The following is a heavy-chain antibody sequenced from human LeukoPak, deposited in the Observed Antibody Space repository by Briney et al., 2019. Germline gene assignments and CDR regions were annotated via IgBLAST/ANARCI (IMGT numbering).Heavy chain of an antibody. CDR2: ISGNGDST. CDR3: ARGGEFEAFDI. Sequence: GGSLRLSCAASGFTFRRYDMSWVRQAPGKGLEWVSAISGNGDSTYYVDSVKGRFTISRDNSKNTLYLQMNSLRAEDTAVYYCARGGEFEAFDIWGQGTMVTVSS. V-gene: IGHV3-23*01. CDR1: GFTFRRYD. J-gene: IGHJ3*02. D-gene: IGHD3-16*01.